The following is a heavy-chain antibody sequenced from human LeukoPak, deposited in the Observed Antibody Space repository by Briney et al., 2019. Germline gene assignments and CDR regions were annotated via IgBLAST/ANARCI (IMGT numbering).Heavy chain of an antibody. Sequence: GGSLRLSCAASGFTFSSYSMNWVRQAPGKGPEWVSSISSSSTYIYYADSVKGRFTISRDNAKNSLYLQMNSLRAEDTAVYYCARSEEQQLPPDWFDPWGQGTLVTVSS. CDR1: GFTFSSYS. CDR3: ARSEEQQLPPDWFDP. D-gene: IGHD6-13*01. J-gene: IGHJ5*02. V-gene: IGHV3-21*01. CDR2: ISSSSTYI.